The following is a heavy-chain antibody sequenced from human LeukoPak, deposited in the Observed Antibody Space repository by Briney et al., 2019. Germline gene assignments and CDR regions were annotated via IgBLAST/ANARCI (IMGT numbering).Heavy chain of an antibody. CDR2: IKQAGSEK. J-gene: IGHJ4*02. CDR1: GFTFSSYW. CDR3: ARDPLDY. Sequence: GGSLRLSCVASGFTFSSYWMSWVRQAQGKGLGWVANIKQAGSEKYYVDSVKGRFTISRDNAKNSLYLQMNSLRAEDTAVYYCARDPLDYWGQGTLVTVSS. V-gene: IGHV3-7*01.